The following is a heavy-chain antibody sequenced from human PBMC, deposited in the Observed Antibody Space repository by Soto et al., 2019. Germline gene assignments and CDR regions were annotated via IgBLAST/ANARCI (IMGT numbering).Heavy chain of an antibody. CDR3: ARDVSSSWGWFDP. Sequence: SETLSLTCTVSGGSISSGGYYWSWIRQHPGKGLGWIGYIYYSGSTYHNPSLKSRVTISVDTSKNQFSLKLSSVTAADTAVYYCARDVSSSWGWFDPWGQGTLVTVLL. CDR1: GGSISSGGYY. V-gene: IGHV4-31*03. J-gene: IGHJ5*02. D-gene: IGHD6-13*01. CDR2: IYYSGST.